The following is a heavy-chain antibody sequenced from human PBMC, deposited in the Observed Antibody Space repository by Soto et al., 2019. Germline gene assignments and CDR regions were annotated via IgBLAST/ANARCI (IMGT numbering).Heavy chain of an antibody. Sequence: QVQLVQSGAEVKKPGSSVKVSCKASGGTFSSYAISWVRQAPGQGLEWMGGIIPIFGTANYAQKFQGRVTNTADESKSTAYMDLSSLRSEDTAVYYCARVVTVVKSFHYWYFDLWGRGTLVTVSS. J-gene: IGHJ2*01. V-gene: IGHV1-69*12. D-gene: IGHD2-15*01. CDR2: IIPIFGTA. CDR1: GGTFSSYA. CDR3: ARVVTVVKSFHYWYFDL.